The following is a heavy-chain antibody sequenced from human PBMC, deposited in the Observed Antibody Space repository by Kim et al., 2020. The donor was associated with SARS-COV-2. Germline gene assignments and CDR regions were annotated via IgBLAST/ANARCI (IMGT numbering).Heavy chain of an antibody. CDR3: ARQGYYYDSSGPGPFDY. J-gene: IGHJ4*02. D-gene: IGHD3-22*01. Sequence: LKGRITISVDTSKNQFSLKPSSVTAEDTAVYYCARQGYYYDSSGPGPFDYWGQGTLVTVSS. V-gene: IGHV4-39*01.